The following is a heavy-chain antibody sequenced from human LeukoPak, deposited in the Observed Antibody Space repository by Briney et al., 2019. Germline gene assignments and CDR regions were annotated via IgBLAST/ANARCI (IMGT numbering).Heavy chain of an antibody. V-gene: IGHV3-66*01. CDR3: ARDGYGGNSGTFDY. J-gene: IGHJ4*02. D-gene: IGHD4-23*01. CDR2: IYSGGST. CDR1: GFTVSSNY. Sequence: PGGSLRLSCAASGFTVSSNYMSWVRQAPGKGLEWVSVIYSGGSTYYADSVKGRFTISRDNSKNTLYLQMNSLRAEDTAVYYCARDGYGGNSGTFDYWGQGTLVTVSS.